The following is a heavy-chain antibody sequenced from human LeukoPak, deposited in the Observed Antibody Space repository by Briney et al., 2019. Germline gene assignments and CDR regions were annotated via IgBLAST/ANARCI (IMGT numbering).Heavy chain of an antibody. CDR1: GYTFTSYG. V-gene: IGHV1-18*01. J-gene: IGHJ4*02. Sequence: ASVKVSCKASGYTFTSYGINWVRQAPGQGLEWMGWISAYNGHTNYAQKLQGRVTVSTDTSTSTAYMELRSLRSDDTAVYYCARECYYDSSGYYCGYFDYWGQGTLVTVSS. CDR2: ISAYNGHT. D-gene: IGHD3-22*01. CDR3: ARECYYDSSGYYCGYFDY.